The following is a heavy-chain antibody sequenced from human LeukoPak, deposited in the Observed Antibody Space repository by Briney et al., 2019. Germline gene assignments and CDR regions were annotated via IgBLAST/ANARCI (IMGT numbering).Heavy chain of an antibody. Sequence: PGGSLRLSCAASGFTFSSFWMSWLRQAPGKGLEWVANINQDGSEKYCVDSVKGRFTISRDNAKNSLYLQMNSLRAEDTAVYYCAGRPSSTIPWGQGTLVTVSS. CDR1: GFTFSSFW. CDR2: INQDGSEK. J-gene: IGHJ4*02. V-gene: IGHV3-7*01. D-gene: IGHD5/OR15-5a*01. CDR3: AGRPSSTIP.